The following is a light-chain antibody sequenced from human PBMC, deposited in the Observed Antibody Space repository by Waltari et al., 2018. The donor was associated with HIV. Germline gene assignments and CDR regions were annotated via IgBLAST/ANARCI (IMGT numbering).Light chain of an antibody. J-gene: IGLJ2*01. Sequence: SNELVQPPSVSVSPGQTVKITCSGDVLAHQTTFWDQQKSGQAPVLVIFKDTERHSGSPSRFSGSKSGAKVTVTISGVQAEDEADYYCQSGDTTVVLIFGGGTRLTVL. CDR1: VLAHQT. CDR2: KDT. CDR3: QSGDTTVVLI. V-gene: IGLV3-25*03.